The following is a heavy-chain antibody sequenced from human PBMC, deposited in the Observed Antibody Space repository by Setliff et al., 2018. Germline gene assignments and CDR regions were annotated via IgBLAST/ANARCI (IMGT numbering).Heavy chain of an antibody. CDR3: ARLPGYCNGGNCYGYYTFDI. D-gene: IGHD2-15*01. V-gene: IGHV4-39*01. CDR1: GDSISSSSYY. Sequence: SETLSLTCSVSGDSISSSSYYWGWTRQPPGKGLEWIGSINYSGTTYYSPSLKSRVIVSVDTSKNQFSLKLSSVTAADTAVYYCARLPGYCNGGNCYGYYTFDIWGQGTMVTVSS. CDR2: INYSGTT. J-gene: IGHJ3*02.